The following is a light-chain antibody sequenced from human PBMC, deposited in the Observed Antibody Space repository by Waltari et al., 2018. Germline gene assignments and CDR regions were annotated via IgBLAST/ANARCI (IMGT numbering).Light chain of an antibody. V-gene: IGKV1-5*03. J-gene: IGKJ4*01. Sequence: DIQMTQSPSTLFASVGDSFTITCRASQSISNWLDWYQQKTGKDPNLLIYKASTLERSVPSRFSSGRSGTEFILTISSRQPDEFATYYCQQYNSYSLLTFGGGTKVEIK. CDR1: QSISNW. CDR3: QQYNSYSLLT. CDR2: KAS.